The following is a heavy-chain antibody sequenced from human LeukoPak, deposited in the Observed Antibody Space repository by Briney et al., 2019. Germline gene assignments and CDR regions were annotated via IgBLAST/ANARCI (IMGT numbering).Heavy chain of an antibody. D-gene: IGHD1-26*01. Sequence: NHGESLKISCKGSGYSFTNYWIGWVRQMPGKGLEWMGIIYPGDSDTRYSPSFQGQVTISADKSISTAYLQWSSLKASGTAMYYCARLGGSYYYYYYYMDVWGKGTTVTVSS. V-gene: IGHV5-51*01. J-gene: IGHJ6*03. CDR2: IYPGDSDT. CDR3: ARLGGSYYYYYYYMDV. CDR1: GYSFTNYW.